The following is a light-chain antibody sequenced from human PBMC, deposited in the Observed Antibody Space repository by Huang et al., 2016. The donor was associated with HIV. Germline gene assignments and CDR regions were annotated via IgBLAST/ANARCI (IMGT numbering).Light chain of an antibody. Sequence: DIVMTQSPGSLAVSLGERATLKCRSSQSVFSTSTNKDYLAWFQQKPGQPPKVLLFWSSTREVGVPGRFSGSGSGTHFTLTIDNLEAEDAAIYYCQQYYGSPQTFGQGTRV. J-gene: IGKJ1*01. CDR3: QQYYGSPQT. V-gene: IGKV4-1*01. CDR1: QSVFSTSTNKDY. CDR2: WSS.